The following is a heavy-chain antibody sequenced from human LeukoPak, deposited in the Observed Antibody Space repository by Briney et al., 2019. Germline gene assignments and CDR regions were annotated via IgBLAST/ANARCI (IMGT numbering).Heavy chain of an antibody. V-gene: IGHV4-34*01. CDR1: GGSISSYY. CDR3: ARRPPVSAFDI. Sequence: SETLSLTCTVSGGSISSYYWSWIRQPPGKGLEWIGEINHSGSTNYNPSLKSRVTISVDTSKNQFSLKLSSVTAADTAVYYCARRPPVSAFDIWGQGTMVTVSS. CDR2: INHSGST. J-gene: IGHJ3*02.